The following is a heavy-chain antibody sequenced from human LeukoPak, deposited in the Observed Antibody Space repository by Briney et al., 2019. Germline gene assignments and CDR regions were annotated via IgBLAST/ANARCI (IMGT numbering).Heavy chain of an antibody. J-gene: IGHJ4*01. CDR1: GFIFSSFG. CDR3: AKDHNYYDSSGYLDH. D-gene: IGHD3-22*01. CDR2: IRYDGGDK. Sequence: GGSLRLSCAASGFIFSSFGLHWVRQAPGKGLEWVAFIRYDGGDKYYADSVKGRFTISRDNSKNVLFLHVNSLRPEDTAVYYCAKDHNYYDSSGYLDHWGQGTLVTVSS. V-gene: IGHV3-30*02.